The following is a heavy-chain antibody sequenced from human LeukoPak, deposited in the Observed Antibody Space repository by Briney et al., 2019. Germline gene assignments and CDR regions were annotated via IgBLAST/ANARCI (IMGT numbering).Heavy chain of an antibody. Sequence: SVKVSCKASGGTFSSYAISWVQQAPGQGLEWMGGIIPIFGTANYAQKFQGRVTITADESTSTAYTELSSLRSEDTAVYYCARVIRSSWYGDAFDIWGQGTMVTVSS. D-gene: IGHD6-13*01. V-gene: IGHV1-69*13. CDR1: GGTFSSYA. CDR2: IIPIFGTA. J-gene: IGHJ3*02. CDR3: ARVIRSSWYGDAFDI.